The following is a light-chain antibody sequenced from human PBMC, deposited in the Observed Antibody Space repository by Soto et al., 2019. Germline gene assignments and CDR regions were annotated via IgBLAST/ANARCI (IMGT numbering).Light chain of an antibody. Sequence: EIVLTQSPATLSLSPGETATLSCRASQTISRHLAWYHRKPGQAPRLLIYDISYRATGVPARFSGSGSGTDFTLTISSLEPEDSAVYYCQQRIWPRITFGQGTRLEIK. CDR3: QQRIWPRIT. J-gene: IGKJ2*01. CDR2: DIS. V-gene: IGKV3-11*01. CDR1: QTISRH.